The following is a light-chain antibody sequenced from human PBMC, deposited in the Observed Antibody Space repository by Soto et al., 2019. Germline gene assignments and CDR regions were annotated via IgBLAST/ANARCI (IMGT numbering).Light chain of an antibody. V-gene: IGLV2-23*01. J-gene: IGLJ1*01. Sequence: QSALTQPASVSGSPGQSITISCTGTSSDVGSYNFVSWFQQHPGKVPKLIIYEGTERPSGVSNRFSASKSGNTASLTISGLQPEDEGDYYCCSSGGSPTYVFGTGTKLTVL. CDR2: EGT. CDR3: CSSGGSPTYV. CDR1: SSDVGSYNF.